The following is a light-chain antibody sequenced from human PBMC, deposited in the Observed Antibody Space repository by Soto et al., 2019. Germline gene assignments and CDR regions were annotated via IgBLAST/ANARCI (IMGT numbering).Light chain of an antibody. CDR3: SSYTSSSTVV. Sequence: QSVLTQPASVSGSPGQSITISCTGTSSDVGGYNYVSWYQQHPGKAPKLMIYDVSNRPSGVSNRFSGSKSGNTASPTISGLQAEDEDDYYCSSYTSSSTVVFGGGTKVTVL. J-gene: IGLJ2*01. CDR1: SSDVGGYNY. CDR2: DVS. V-gene: IGLV2-14*01.